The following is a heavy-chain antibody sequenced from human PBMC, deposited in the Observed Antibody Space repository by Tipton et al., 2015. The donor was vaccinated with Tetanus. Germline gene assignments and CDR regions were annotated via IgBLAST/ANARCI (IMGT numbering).Heavy chain of an antibody. CDR2: LIPAFGSA. D-gene: IGHD3-3*01. CDR3: ASRRGDFELLYFLDY. V-gene: IGHV1-69*01. J-gene: IGHJ4*02. Sequence: QVQLVQSGAEVKKPGSSVKVSCKASGGTFSSYAISWVRQAPGQGLEWMGGLIPAFGSANYAQKFQGRVTITADESTRTAYMELSSLRSEDTAVYYCASRRGDFELLYFLDYSGQATLVTVSS. CDR1: GGTFSSYA.